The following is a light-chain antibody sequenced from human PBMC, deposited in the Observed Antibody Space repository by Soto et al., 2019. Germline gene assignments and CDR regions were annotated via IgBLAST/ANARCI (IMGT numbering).Light chain of an antibody. V-gene: IGKV1-5*03. CDR1: QTISSW. Sequence: DIQLTQPPSTLSGSVRESVTTTCPASQTISSWLAWYQQKPGKAPKLLIYKASTLKSGVPSRFSGSGSGTEFTLTISSLQPDDFATYYCPHYTSYSEPFGQVTKAAIK. J-gene: IGKJ1*01. CDR2: KAS. CDR3: PHYTSYSEP.